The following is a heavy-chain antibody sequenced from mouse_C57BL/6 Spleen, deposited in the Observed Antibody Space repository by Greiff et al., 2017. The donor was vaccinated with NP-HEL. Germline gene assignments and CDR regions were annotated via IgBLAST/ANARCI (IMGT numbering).Heavy chain of an antibody. CDR3: ARAYYYGSSYYAMDY. CDR2: INPNNGGT. J-gene: IGHJ4*01. CDR1: GYTFTDYN. D-gene: IGHD1-1*01. Sequence: EVQLQQSGPELVKPGASVKMSCKASGYTFTDYNMHWVKQSHGKSLEWIGYINPNNGGTSYNQKFKGKATLTVNKSSSTAYMELRSLTSEDSAVYYCARAYYYGSSYYAMDYWGQGTSVTFSS. V-gene: IGHV1-22*01.